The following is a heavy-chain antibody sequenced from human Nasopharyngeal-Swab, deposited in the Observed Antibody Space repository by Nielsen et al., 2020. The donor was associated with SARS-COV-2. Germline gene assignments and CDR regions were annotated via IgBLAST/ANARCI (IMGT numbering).Heavy chain of an antibody. D-gene: IGHD2-15*01. CDR3: ARGGGVPGGSLGRFAQPDAFDI. CDR2: INHSGST. Sequence: WIRQPPGKGLEWIGEINHSGSTNYNPSLKSRVTISVDTSKNQFSLKLGSVTAADTAVYYCARGGGVPGGSLGRFAQPDAFDIWGQGTMVTVSS. V-gene: IGHV4-34*01. J-gene: IGHJ3*02.